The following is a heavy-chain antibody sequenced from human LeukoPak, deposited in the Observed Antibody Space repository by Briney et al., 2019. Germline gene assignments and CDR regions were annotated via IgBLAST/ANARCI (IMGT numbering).Heavy chain of an antibody. V-gene: IGHV1-18*01. CDR3: ARGGYSGSLDI. Sequence: ASVKVSCKASGYTFTSYGIYWVRQAAGQGLEWMGWISAYNGNTNYAQKLQRRVTMTTDTSASTAYMELRSLRSDDTAVYYCARGGYSGSLDIWGQGTMVTVPS. J-gene: IGHJ3*02. CDR2: ISAYNGNT. CDR1: GYTFTSYG. D-gene: IGHD1-26*01.